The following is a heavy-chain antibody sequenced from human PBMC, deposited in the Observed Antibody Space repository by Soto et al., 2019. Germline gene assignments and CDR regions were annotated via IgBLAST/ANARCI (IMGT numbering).Heavy chain of an antibody. CDR1: GDSFNDYY. CDR3: ARARRTIFGVVIPYYYYGMDV. Sequence: ASVKVSCKSSGDSFNDYYIHWVRQAPGQGFEWMGWINPNGGVTKYAQKFQGWVTMTRDTSIRTAYMQLSRLRSDDTAVYYCARARRTIFGVVIPYYYYGMDVWGQGTTVTVSS. V-gene: IGHV1-2*04. D-gene: IGHD3-3*01. CDR2: INPNGGVT. J-gene: IGHJ6*02.